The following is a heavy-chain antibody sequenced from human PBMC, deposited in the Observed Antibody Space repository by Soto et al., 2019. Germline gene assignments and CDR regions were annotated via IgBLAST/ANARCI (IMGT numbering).Heavy chain of an antibody. CDR3: ARGGEQWLVQDWFDP. CDR2: ISAYNGNT. V-gene: IGHV1-18*01. Sequence: ASVKVSCKASGYTFTSYGISWVRQAPGQGLEWMGWISAYNGNTNYAQKLQGRVTMTTDTSTSTAYMELSSLRSEDTAVYHCARGGEQWLVQDWFDPWGQGTLVTVSS. D-gene: IGHD6-19*01. CDR1: GYTFTSYG. J-gene: IGHJ5*02.